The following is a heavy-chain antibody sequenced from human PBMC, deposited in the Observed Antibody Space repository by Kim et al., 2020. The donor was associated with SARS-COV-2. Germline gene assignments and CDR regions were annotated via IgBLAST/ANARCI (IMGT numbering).Heavy chain of an antibody. CDR2: ISWNSGSI. D-gene: IGHD6-19*01. CDR1: GFTFDDYA. V-gene: IGHV3-9*01. CDR3: GRYSSGWFDY. J-gene: IGHJ4*02. Sequence: GGSLRLFCAASGFTFDDYAMHWVRQAPGKGLEWVSGISWNSGSIGYADSVKGRFTISRDNAKNSLYLQMNSLRAEDTALYYCGRYSSGWFDYWGQGTLVT.